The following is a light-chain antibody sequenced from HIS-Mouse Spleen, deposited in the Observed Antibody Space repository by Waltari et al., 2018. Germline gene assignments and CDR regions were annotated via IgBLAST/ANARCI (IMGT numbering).Light chain of an antibody. CDR3: SSYTSSSFNVV. V-gene: IGLV2-14*03. CDR2: DVS. Sequence: QSALTQPASVSGSPGQSITISCTGTSSDVGGYNYVSWYQPQPGKAPKLMIYDVSNRTSGVSNPLSGSKSGNTASLTISGLQAEDEADYYCSSYTSSSFNVVFGGGTKLTVL. J-gene: IGLJ2*01. CDR1: SSDVGGYNY.